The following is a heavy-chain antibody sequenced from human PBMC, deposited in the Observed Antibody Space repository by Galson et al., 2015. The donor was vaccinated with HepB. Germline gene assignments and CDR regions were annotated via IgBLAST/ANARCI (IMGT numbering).Heavy chain of an antibody. V-gene: IGHV3-66*01. CDR2: VHSGGST. D-gene: IGHD5-24*01. Sequence: SLRLSCAASGFSISSNYMSWVRQAPGKGLQRVSFVHSGGSTHYADSVKGRFTISRDNSKNTLYLQMNSLRAEDTAVYYCARTRDGYNHWYFDLWGRGTLVTVSS. CDR1: GFSISSNY. J-gene: IGHJ2*01. CDR3: ARTRDGYNHWYFDL.